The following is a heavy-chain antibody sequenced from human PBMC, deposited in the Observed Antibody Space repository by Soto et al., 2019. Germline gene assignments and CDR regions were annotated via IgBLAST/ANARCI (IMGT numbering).Heavy chain of an antibody. Sequence: LRLSCAASGFTFSSYWMSWVRQAPGKGLEWVANIKQDGSEKYYADSVKGRFTISRDNSKNTLYLQMNSLRAEDTAVYYCARDILDIVVVPAALYYYYYGMDVWGQGTTVTVSS. CDR3: ARDILDIVVVPAALYYYYYGMDV. V-gene: IGHV3-7*01. CDR1: GFTFSSYW. D-gene: IGHD2-2*03. CDR2: IKQDGSEK. J-gene: IGHJ6*02.